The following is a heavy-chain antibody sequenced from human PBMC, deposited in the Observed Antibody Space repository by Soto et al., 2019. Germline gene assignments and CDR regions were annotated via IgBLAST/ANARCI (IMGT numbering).Heavy chain of an antibody. V-gene: IGHV4-61*01. CDR2: IYYSGST. D-gene: IGHD3-22*01. Sequence: QVQLQESGPGLVKPSETLSLTCTVSGGSVSSGSYYWSWIRQPPGKGLEWIGYIYYSGSTNYNPSLKSRVTISVDTSKNQFSLKLSSVTAADTAVYYCARSGTYYYDSSGYYFQHWGQGTLVTVSS. J-gene: IGHJ1*01. CDR3: ARSGTYYYDSSGYYFQH. CDR1: GGSVSSGSYY.